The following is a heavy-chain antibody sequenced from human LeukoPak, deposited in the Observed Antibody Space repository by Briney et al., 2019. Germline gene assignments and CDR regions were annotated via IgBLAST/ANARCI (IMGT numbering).Heavy chain of an antibody. J-gene: IGHJ5*02. D-gene: IGHD1-26*01. CDR3: ARDIGATNWFDP. CDR2: ISNDGTST. Sequence: PGGSLRLSCAVSGLTFSDYWMHWVRQAPGKGLVWVSRISNDGTSTSYADSVKGRFTISRDNAKNTLYLQMNSLRAEDTAVYYCARDIGATNWFDPWGQGTLVTVSS. V-gene: IGHV3-74*01. CDR1: GLTFSDYW.